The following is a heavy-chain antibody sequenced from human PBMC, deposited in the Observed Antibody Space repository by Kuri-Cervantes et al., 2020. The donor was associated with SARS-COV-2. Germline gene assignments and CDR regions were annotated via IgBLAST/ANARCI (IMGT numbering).Heavy chain of an antibody. D-gene: IGHD3-16*01. Sequence: GGSLRLSCAASGFTFDDYAMHWVRQAPGKGLEWVSGINWNSGYRGYADSVKGRFTISRDNAKDSLYLQMNSLRAEDTALYYCAKDIGRDPPYYYGVDVWGQGTLVTVSS. CDR2: INWNSGYR. V-gene: IGHV3-9*01. J-gene: IGHJ6*02. CDR3: AKDIGRDPPYYYGVDV. CDR1: GFTFDDYA.